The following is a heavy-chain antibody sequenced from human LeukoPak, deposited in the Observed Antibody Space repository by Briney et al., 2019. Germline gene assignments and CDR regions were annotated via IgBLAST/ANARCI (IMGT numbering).Heavy chain of an antibody. Sequence: SETLSLTCAVYGGSFSGYYWSWIRQPPGKGLEWIGEINHSGSTNYNPSLKSRVTISVDTSKNQFSLKLSSVTAADTAVYYCASLDTAMTPHDYWGQGTLVTVSS. CDR1: GGSFSGYY. CDR3: ASLDTAMTPHDY. CDR2: INHSGST. J-gene: IGHJ4*02. D-gene: IGHD5-18*01. V-gene: IGHV4-34*01.